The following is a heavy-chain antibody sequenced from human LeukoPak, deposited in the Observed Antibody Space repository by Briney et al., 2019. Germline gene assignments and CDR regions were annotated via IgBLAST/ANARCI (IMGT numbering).Heavy chain of an antibody. D-gene: IGHD4-17*01. CDR1: GGSISTSNYY. CDR3: ARKWYGDYFDY. V-gene: IGHV4-39*07. CDR2: INHSGST. Sequence: SETLSLTCTVSGGSISTSNYYWGWIRQPPGKGLEWIGEINHSGSTNYNPSLKSRVTISVDTSKNQFSLKLSSVTAADTAVYYCARKWYGDYFDYWGQGTLVTVSS. J-gene: IGHJ4*02.